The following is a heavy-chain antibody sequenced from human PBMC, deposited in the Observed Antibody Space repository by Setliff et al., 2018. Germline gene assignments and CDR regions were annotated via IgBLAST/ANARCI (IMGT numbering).Heavy chain of an antibody. D-gene: IGHD2-21*01. CDR1: GGSISSGDHY. CDR2: IYHSGST. J-gene: IGHJ3*02. CDR3: ARVALVVVIRNAFDI. V-gene: IGHV4-31*03. Sequence: SETLSLTCTVSGGSISSGDHYWSWIRQHPGKGLEWIGYIYHSGSTYYNPSLKSRVTISVDTSKNQFSLKLSSVTAADTAVYYCARVALVVVIRNAFDIWGQGTMVTVSS.